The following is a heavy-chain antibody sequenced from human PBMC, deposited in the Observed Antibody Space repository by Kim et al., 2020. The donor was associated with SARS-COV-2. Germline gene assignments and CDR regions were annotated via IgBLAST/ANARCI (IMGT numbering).Heavy chain of an antibody. CDR2: IKSKTDGGTT. J-gene: IGHJ6*02. Sequence: GGSLRLSCAASGFTFSNAWMSWVRQAPGKGLEWVGRIKSKTDGGTTDYAAPVKGRFTISRDDSKNTLYLQMNSLKTEDTAVYYCTTGGSSSWYDVFYYYYGMDVWGQGTTVTVSS. D-gene: IGHD6-13*01. V-gene: IGHV3-15*01. CDR3: TTGGSSSWYDVFYYYYGMDV. CDR1: GFTFSNAW.